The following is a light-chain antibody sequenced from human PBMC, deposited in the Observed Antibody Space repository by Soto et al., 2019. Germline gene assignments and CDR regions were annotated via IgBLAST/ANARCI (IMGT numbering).Light chain of an antibody. CDR3: ASWDDRLKGYV. CDR2: IND. Sequence: QSVLTQPPSVSGTPGQRVIISCSGSRSNIGSNSVNWYQQLPGTAPKLLIYINDQRPSGVPDRFSGSTSGTSVYLAISGLQSEDEADDYCASWDDRLKGYVFGTGTKVTGL. CDR1: RSNIGSNS. V-gene: IGLV1-44*01. J-gene: IGLJ1*01.